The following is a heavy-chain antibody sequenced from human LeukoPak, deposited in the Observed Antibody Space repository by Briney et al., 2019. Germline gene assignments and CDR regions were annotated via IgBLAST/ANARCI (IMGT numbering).Heavy chain of an antibody. D-gene: IGHD4-17*01. Sequence: ASVKVSCKASGYTFTSYGISWVRQAPGQGLEWMGWISAYNGNTNYAQKLQGRVTMTTDTSTSTAYMELRSLRSDDTAVCYCAKDFYGDDVKDAFDIWGQGTMVTVSS. CDR1: GYTFTSYG. V-gene: IGHV1-18*01. J-gene: IGHJ3*02. CDR3: AKDFYGDDVKDAFDI. CDR2: ISAYNGNT.